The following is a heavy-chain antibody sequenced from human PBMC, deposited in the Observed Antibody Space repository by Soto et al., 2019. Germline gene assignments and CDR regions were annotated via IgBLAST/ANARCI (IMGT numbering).Heavy chain of an antibody. CDR1: GFTFGDYS. CDR3: TRVGNGYDSPFY. Sequence: GGSLRLSCTTSGFTFGDYSMSWFRQAPGKGLEWVGVIKHKVYGGAAEHAASVKGRFTISRDDSKSIAYPQMNSLKTEDTAVYYCTRVGNGYDSPFYWGQGTLVTVSS. CDR2: IKHKVYGGAA. V-gene: IGHV3-49*03. J-gene: IGHJ4*02. D-gene: IGHD5-12*01.